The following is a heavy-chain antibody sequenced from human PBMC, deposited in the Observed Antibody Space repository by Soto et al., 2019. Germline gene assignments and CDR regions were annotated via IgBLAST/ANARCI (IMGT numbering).Heavy chain of an antibody. V-gene: IGHV5-10-1*01. D-gene: IGHD7-27*01. Sequence: GESLKISCEGSGYIFTSYWISWVRQMPGKGLEWLGRIDPGDSYTNYSPSLQGHVTISADKSITTAYLQWSSLEASDTAIYYCARQMGNYYYYGLDVWGKGTTVTVSS. J-gene: IGHJ6*04. CDR3: ARQMGNYYYYGLDV. CDR2: IDPGDSYT. CDR1: GYIFTSYW.